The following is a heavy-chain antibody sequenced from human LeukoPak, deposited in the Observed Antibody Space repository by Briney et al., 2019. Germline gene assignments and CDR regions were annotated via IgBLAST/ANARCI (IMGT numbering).Heavy chain of an antibody. CDR1: GFSFRSYA. Sequence: GGSLRLSCAASGFSFRSYAMSWVRQAPGKGLEWVAVISYDGNTKYYADSVKGRFTISRDNSKSTLYLQINSLRAEDTAVYYCARDITMVRGVISSYYYGMDVWGQGTTVTVSS. CDR2: ISYDGNTK. CDR3: ARDITMVRGVISSYYYGMDV. D-gene: IGHD3-10*01. J-gene: IGHJ6*02. V-gene: IGHV3-30*03.